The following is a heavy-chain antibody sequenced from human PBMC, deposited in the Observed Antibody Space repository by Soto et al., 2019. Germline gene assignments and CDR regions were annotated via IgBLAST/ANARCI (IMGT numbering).Heavy chain of an antibody. J-gene: IGHJ6*02. CDR3: ARRKIRGDIL. CDR1: GGSISSGGYY. CDR2: IYYSGST. Sequence: QVQLQESGPGLVKPSQTLSLTCTVSGGSISSGGYYWSWIRQHPGKGLEWIGYIYYSGSTYYTPSLKSRVTVSVDTSKNQSSLKLSSVTAADPAVYYCARRKIRGDILWGQGTTVTVSS. D-gene: IGHD3-10*01. V-gene: IGHV4-31*03.